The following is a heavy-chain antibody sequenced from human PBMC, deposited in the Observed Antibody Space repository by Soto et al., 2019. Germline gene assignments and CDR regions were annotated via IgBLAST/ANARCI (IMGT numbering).Heavy chain of an antibody. J-gene: IGHJ6*02. Sequence: GGSLRLSCAASRFTFSSYGVHWVRQAPGKGLEWVAVISYDGSNKYYADSVKGRFTISRDNSKNTLYLQMNSLRAEDTAVYYCAKDKGSFRGSGPYYYYGMDVWGQGTTVTVSS. D-gene: IGHD3-10*01. CDR2: ISYDGSNK. V-gene: IGHV3-30*18. CDR3: AKDKGSFRGSGPYYYYGMDV. CDR1: RFTFSSYG.